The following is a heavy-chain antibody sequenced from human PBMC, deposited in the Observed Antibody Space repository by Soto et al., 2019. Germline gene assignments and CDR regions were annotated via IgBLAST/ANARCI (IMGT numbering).Heavy chain of an antibody. D-gene: IGHD4-17*01. CDR1: GGSMNSYY. J-gene: IGHJ3*02. CDR3: ARIIDYGDYDAFDI. Sequence: QVQLQESGPGLVKPSETLSLTCSVSGGSMNSYYWSWIRQPPGKGLEWIGYIYYSGTTNYNPSLKSRMIMSVDTSKNQFSLKLSSVTAADTAVYYCARIIDYGDYDAFDIWGQGTMVTVSS. CDR2: IYYSGTT. V-gene: IGHV4-59*01.